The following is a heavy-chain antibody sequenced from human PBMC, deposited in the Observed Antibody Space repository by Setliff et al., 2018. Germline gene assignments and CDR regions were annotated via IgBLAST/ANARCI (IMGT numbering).Heavy chain of an antibody. CDR1: GASVRSGPYY. CDR3: ARGPPGYNPYHWFDP. CDR2: ISYSGNT. Sequence: SETLSLTCTVSGASVRSGPYYWSWIRQPPGKGLEWMGFISYSGNTNYNPSLKSRITISLDTSKNQFSLTVNSVTAADPAVYYCARGPPGYNPYHWFDPWGQGTLVTVSS. J-gene: IGHJ5*02. D-gene: IGHD5-12*01. V-gene: IGHV4-61*01.